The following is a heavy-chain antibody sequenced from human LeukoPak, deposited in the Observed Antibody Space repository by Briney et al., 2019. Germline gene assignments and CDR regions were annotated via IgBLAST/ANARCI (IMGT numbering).Heavy chain of an antibody. CDR3: ASPVVVVATREVDY. V-gene: IGHV3-23*01. D-gene: IGHD2-15*01. CDR1: GFTFSSYA. Sequence: PGGSLRLSCAASGFTFSSYAMNWVRQAPGKGLEWVSAISGSGGSTYYADSVKGRFTISRDNSKNTLYLQMNSLRAEDTAVYYCASPVVVVATREVDYWGQGTLVTVSS. J-gene: IGHJ4*02. CDR2: ISGSGGST.